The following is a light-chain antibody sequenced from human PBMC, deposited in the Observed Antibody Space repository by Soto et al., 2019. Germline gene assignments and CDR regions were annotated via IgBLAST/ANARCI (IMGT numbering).Light chain of an antibody. CDR2: DAS. CDR3: QQYNNFPIT. J-gene: IGKJ5*01. CDR1: QSISTW. V-gene: IGKV1-5*01. Sequence: DIQMTQSPSTLSASVGDSVTVTCGASQSISTWLAWYQQKPGRAPKSLIYDASNLRSGVPSRFSGFGSGTDFNLTINNLQPSDFATYYCQQYNNFPITFGQGTRLEIK.